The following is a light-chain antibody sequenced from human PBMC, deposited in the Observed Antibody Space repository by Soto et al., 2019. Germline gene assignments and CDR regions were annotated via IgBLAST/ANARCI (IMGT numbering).Light chain of an antibody. J-gene: IGKJ4*01. CDR3: QQDKSYSPLT. V-gene: IGKV1-17*01. CDR1: QGIRSA. CDR2: AAS. Sequence: IQVTQSPSSLSASVGDRVTITCRTSQGIRSALGWYQQTPGKVPKLLIYAASTWQSGVPSRFSGSGSGTDFTLTISSLQPDDLATYYCQQDKSYSPLTFGGGTKV.